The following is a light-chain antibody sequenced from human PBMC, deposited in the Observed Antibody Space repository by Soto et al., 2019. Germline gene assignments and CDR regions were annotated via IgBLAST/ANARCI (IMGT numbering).Light chain of an antibody. CDR2: GNN. Sequence: QSVLTQPPSVSGAPGQRVTISCTGNSSNVGTSYVHWYQQLPGTAPKLLMYGNNNRPSGVPGRFSGSKSGTSASLAITGLQADDEADYYCQSYDSSLSGWVFGGGTKVTVL. J-gene: IGLJ2*01. CDR1: SSNVGTSYV. CDR3: QSYDSSLSGWV. V-gene: IGLV1-40*01.